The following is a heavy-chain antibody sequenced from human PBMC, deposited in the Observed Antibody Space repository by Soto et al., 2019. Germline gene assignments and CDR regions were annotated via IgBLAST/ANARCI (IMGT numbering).Heavy chain of an antibody. Sequence: ELQLVQSGAEVKKPGESLKISCKGSEYSFTNYWIGWVRQMPGKGLEWMGIIYPGDSDTKYSPSFQGQVTISVDKSIRTAYLQWSSLKASDTAMYYCATRPRNDEGYNWFDPWGQGTLVTVSS. CDR1: EYSFTNYW. J-gene: IGHJ5*02. V-gene: IGHV5-51*01. D-gene: IGHD1-1*01. CDR3: ATRPRNDEGYNWFDP. CDR2: IYPGDSDT.